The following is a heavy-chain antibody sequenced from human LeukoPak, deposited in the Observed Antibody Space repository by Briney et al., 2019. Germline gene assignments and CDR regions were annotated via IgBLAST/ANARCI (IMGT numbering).Heavy chain of an antibody. Sequence: SETLSLTCTVSGGSISSYYWSWIRQPPGKGLEWIGYIYYRGSTNYNPSLKSRVTISVDTSKNQFSLKLSSVTAADTAVYYCAREQEGDDAFDIWGQGTMVTVSS. CDR1: GGSISSYY. V-gene: IGHV4-59*01. CDR2: IYYRGST. D-gene: IGHD3-16*01. CDR3: AREQEGDDAFDI. J-gene: IGHJ3*02.